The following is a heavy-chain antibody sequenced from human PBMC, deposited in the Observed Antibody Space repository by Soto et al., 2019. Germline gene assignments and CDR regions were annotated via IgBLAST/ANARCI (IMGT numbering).Heavy chain of an antibody. CDR3: ARFPFEVESYYYYALDV. V-gene: IGHV3-48*03. D-gene: IGHD1-1*01. CDR1: GLIFSNYE. CDR2: IGSGGSPI. J-gene: IGHJ6*02. Sequence: EVQLVESGGTLVQPGGSLRLSCVASGLIFSNYEMNWVRQAPGKGLEWLSYIGSGGSPIYYADSVKGRFTISRDNAKNSLSLQMNSLRAEDTAVYYCARFPFEVESYYYYALDVWGQGTRVTVSS.